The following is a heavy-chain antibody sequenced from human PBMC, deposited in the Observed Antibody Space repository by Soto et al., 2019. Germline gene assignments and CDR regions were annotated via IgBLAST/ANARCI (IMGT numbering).Heavy chain of an antibody. J-gene: IGHJ6*02. CDR2: MSSSSSYI. CDR3: PRVGNPRSIVVAPPGV. V-gene: IGHV3-21*01. D-gene: IGHD2-2*01. Sequence: GGSLRLSCAASGFTFSSYSMNWVRQAPGKGLEWVASMSSSSSYIYYADSVKGRFTISKDNAKNSLYLQMNSLRAEDTAVYYCPRVGNPRSIVVAPPGVRGQGTKVTVS. CDR1: GFTFSSYS.